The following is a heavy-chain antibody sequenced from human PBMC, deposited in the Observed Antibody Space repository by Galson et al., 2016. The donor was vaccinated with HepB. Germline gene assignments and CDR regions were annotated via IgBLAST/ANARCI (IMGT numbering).Heavy chain of an antibody. V-gene: IGHV1-46*01. Sequence: SVKVSCKASGYAFANYYMHWVRQAPGQGLEWMGVVNPSGGSTDYAQKFQGRVTMTKDTSTSTIYMELSSLRSGDAAVYYCARQDLSRFYFEYWGQGTLVTVS. J-gene: IGHJ4*02. CDR3: ARQDLSRFYFEY. CDR2: VNPSGGST. CDR1: GYAFANYY. D-gene: IGHD3-16*02.